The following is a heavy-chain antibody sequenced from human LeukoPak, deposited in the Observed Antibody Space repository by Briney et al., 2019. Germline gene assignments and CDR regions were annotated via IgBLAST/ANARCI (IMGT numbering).Heavy chain of an antibody. V-gene: IGHV3-49*03. CDR2: IRSKAYGGTT. D-gene: IGHD3-10*01. Sequence: GGSLRLSCTASGFTFGDYAMSWFRQAPGKGLEWVGFIRSKAYGGTTEYAASVKGRFTISRDDSKSIAYLQMNSLKTEDTAVYYCARHLGYGSGTYPEYWGQGTLVTVSS. CDR1: GFTFGDYA. CDR3: ARHLGYGSGTYPEY. J-gene: IGHJ4*02.